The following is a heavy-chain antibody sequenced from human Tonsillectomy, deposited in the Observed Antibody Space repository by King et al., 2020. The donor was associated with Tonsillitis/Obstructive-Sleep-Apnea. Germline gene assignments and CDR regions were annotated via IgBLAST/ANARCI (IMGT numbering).Heavy chain of an antibody. Sequence: VQLVESGGGLVQPGGSLRLSCAASGFTFSSYEMNWVRQAPGKGLEWVSYISSSGSSIYYADSVKGRFTISRDNAKNSLYLQMNSLRAEDTAVYYCAQSIAARPYYWGQGTLVTVSS. CDR2: ISSSGSSI. CDR3: AQSIAARPYY. J-gene: IGHJ4*02. V-gene: IGHV3-48*03. D-gene: IGHD6-6*01. CDR1: GFTFSSYE.